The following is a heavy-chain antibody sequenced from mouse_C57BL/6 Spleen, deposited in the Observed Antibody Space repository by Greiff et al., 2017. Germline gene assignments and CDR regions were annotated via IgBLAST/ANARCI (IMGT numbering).Heavy chain of an antibody. CDR2: IYPGSGST. J-gene: IGHJ3*01. CDR3: ARAVYYDDDVGFAY. V-gene: IGHV1-55*01. Sequence: QVQLQQPGAELVKPGASVKMSCKASGYTFTSYWINWVKQRPGQGLEWIGDIYPGSGSTNYNEKFKSKATLTVDTSSSTAYMQLSSLTSEDSAVYYCARAVYYDDDVGFAYWGQGTMVTVSA. D-gene: IGHD2-4*01. CDR1: GYTFTSYW.